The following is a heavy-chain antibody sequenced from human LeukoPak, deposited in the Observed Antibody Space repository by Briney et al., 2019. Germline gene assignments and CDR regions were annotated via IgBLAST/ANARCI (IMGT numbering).Heavy chain of an antibody. V-gene: IGHV3-30-3*01. Sequence: GGSLGLSCAASGFTFSSYAMHWVRQAPGKGLEWVAVISYDGSNKYYADSVKGRFTISRDNSKNTLYLQMNSLRAEDTAVYYCARAVTSIAARSYQDVWGKGTTVTVSS. CDR3: ARAVTSIAARSYQDV. CDR1: GFTFSSYA. D-gene: IGHD6-6*01. J-gene: IGHJ6*04. CDR2: ISYDGSNK.